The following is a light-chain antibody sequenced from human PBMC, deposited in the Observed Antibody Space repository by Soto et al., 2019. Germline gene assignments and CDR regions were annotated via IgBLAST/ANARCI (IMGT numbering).Light chain of an antibody. CDR2: AAS. CDR3: QHYKTYSRT. Sequence: DIQMTQSPSTLSASVGDRVTITCRASQSISSWLAWYQQKPGKAPKRLIYAASSLQSGVPSRFSGSGSGTEFTLTISSLQPDDSATYYCQHYKTYSRTFGQGTKVDIK. V-gene: IGKV1-5*01. J-gene: IGKJ1*01. CDR1: QSISSW.